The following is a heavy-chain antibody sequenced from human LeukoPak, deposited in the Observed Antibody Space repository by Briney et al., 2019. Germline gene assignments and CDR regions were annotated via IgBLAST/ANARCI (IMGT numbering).Heavy chain of an antibody. CDR2: IYHSRST. Sequence: TSETLSLTCTVSGGSISSYYWSWIRQPPGKGLEWIGYIYHSRSTNYNPSLKSRVTISVDTSKNQFSLKLSSVTAADTAVYYCASNTDYYASSVYYYVNAFDIWGQGTMVTVSS. CDR3: ASNTDYYASSVYYYVNAFDI. D-gene: IGHD3-22*01. CDR1: GGSISSYY. V-gene: IGHV4-59*08. J-gene: IGHJ3*02.